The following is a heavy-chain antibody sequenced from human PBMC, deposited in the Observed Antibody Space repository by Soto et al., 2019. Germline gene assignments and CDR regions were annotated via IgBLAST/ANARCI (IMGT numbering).Heavy chain of an antibody. V-gene: IGHV5-51*01. D-gene: IGHD4-17*01. CDR3: ARRGTTVTTSYYYYYYMDV. CDR2: IYPGDSDT. CDR1: GYSFTSYW. Sequence: GESLKISCKGSGYSFTSYWIGWVRQMPGKGLEWMGIIYPGDSDTRYSPSFQGQVTISADKSISTAYLQWSSLKASDTAMYYCARRGTTVTTSYYYYYYMDVWGKGTTVTVSS. J-gene: IGHJ6*03.